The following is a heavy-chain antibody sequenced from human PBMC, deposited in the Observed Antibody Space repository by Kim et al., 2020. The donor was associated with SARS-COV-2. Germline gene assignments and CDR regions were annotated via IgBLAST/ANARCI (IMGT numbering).Heavy chain of an antibody. CDR3: ARGGYSYGYYSFDY. CDR2: ISYDGSNK. Sequence: GGSLRLSCAASGFTFSSYAMHWVRQAPGKGLEWVAVISYDGSNKYYADSVKGRFTISRDNSKNTLYLQMNSLRAEDTAVYYCARGGYSYGYYSFDYWGQGTLVTVSS. V-gene: IGHV3-30-3*01. D-gene: IGHD5-18*01. CDR1: GFTFSSYA. J-gene: IGHJ4*02.